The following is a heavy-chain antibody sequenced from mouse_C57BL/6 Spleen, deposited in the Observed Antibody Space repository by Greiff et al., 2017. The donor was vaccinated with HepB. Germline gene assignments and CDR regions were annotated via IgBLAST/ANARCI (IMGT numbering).Heavy chain of an antibody. CDR3: ARHATVVAKAMDY. Sequence: EVKLVESGGGLVQPGGSLKLSCAASGFTFSDYYMYWVRQTPEKRLEWVAYISNGGGSTYYPDTVKGRFTISRDNAKNTLYLQMSRLKSEDTAMYYCARHATVVAKAMDYWGQGTSVTVSS. CDR2: ISNGGGST. CDR1: GFTFSDYY. V-gene: IGHV5-12*01. J-gene: IGHJ4*01. D-gene: IGHD1-1*01.